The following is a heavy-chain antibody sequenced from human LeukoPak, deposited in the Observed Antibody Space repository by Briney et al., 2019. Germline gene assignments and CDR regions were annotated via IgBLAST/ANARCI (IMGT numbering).Heavy chain of an antibody. V-gene: IGHV4-34*01. D-gene: IGHD6-13*01. CDR3: ARAKPYSSSWYSTFDP. CDR2: INHSGST. CDR1: GGSFSGYY. Sequence: SETLSLTCAVYGGSFSGYYWSWIRQPPGKGLEWIGEINHSGSTNNNPSLKSRVTISVDTSKNQFSLKLSSVTAADTAVYYCARAKPYSSSWYSTFDPWGQGTLVTVSS. J-gene: IGHJ5*02.